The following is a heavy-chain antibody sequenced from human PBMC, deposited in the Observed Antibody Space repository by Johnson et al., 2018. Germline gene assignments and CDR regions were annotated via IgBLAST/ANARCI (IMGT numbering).Heavy chain of an antibody. CDR1: GFTFSNYD. V-gene: IGHV3-13*01. J-gene: IGHJ3*02. Sequence: VQLVQSGGGLVQPGGSLRLSCVASGFTFSNYDMHWVRQGTGKGLEWVSTIGTTGDTYYSGSVKGRFTISRENAKNPLYLQMNSLRAGDTALYYCARAGDGDYTDAFDIWGQGTMVTVSS. D-gene: IGHD4-17*01. CDR3: ARAGDGDYTDAFDI. CDR2: IGTTGDT.